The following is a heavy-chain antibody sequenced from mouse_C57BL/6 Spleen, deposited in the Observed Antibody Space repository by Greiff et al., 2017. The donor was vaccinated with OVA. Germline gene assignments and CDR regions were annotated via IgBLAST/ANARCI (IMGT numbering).Heavy chain of an antibody. CDR1: GFTFSSYA. D-gene: IGHD1-3*01. CDR3: TKEGISPGFDY. V-gene: IGHV5-9-1*02. Sequence: EVKLMESGEGLVKPGGSLKLSCAASGFTFSSYAMSWVRQTPEKRLEWVAYISSGGDYIYYADTVKGRFTISRANARNPLYLQMSSLKTANTAMYYCTKEGISPGFDYWGQGTTLTVSS. CDR2: ISSGGDYI. J-gene: IGHJ2*01.